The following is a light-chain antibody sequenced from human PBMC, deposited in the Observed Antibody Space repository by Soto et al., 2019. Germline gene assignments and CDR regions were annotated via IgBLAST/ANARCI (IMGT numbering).Light chain of an antibody. J-gene: IGKJ3*01. CDR3: QRYSSVPV. CDR2: SAS. Sequence: DIQMTQSPTSLSSSVGDRATITCRASQDIRNFVAWYQQKPGKAPKLLIYSASTLQSGVPSRFSGSGSGTDFTITINSLQPEDVATYSCQRYSSVPVFGPGTKVEIK. V-gene: IGKV1-27*01. CDR1: QDIRNF.